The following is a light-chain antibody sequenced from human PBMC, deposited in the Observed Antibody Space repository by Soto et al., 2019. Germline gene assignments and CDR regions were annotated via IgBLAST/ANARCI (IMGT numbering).Light chain of an antibody. Sequence: EIVLTQSPGTLSLSPGERATLSCRASQSVSSSYLAWYQQKPGQAPRLLIYGASSRASGIPGRFSGSGSGTDFTLTISRLEPEDFAVYYCQQYGSSLQTFGQGTKV. CDR2: GAS. V-gene: IGKV3-20*01. J-gene: IGKJ1*01. CDR1: QSVSSSY. CDR3: QQYGSSLQT.